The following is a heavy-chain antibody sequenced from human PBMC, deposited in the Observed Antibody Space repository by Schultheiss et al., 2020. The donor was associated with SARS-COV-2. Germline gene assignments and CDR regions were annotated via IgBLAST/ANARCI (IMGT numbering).Heavy chain of an antibody. J-gene: IGHJ4*02. CDR3: AKDMVAYYYDSTLGSYYFDY. CDR1: GFTFDDYA. Sequence: GGSLRLSCAASGFTFDDYAMHWVRQAPGKGLEWVSGISWNSGSIGYADSVKGRFTISRDNAKNSLYLQMNSLRAEDTALYYCAKDMVAYYYDSTLGSYYFDYWCQGTLVTVSS. D-gene: IGHD3-22*01. V-gene: IGHV3-9*01. CDR2: ISWNSGSI.